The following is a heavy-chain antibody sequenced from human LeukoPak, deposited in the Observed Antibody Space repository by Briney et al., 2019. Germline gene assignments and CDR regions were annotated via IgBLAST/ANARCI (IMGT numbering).Heavy chain of an antibody. CDR3: ARAAWVPDYYDSSGEAFDI. Sequence: GGSLRLSCAASGFTFSSYSMNWVRQAPGKGLEWVSSISSSSSYIYYADSVEGRFTISRDNAKNSLYLQMNSLRAEDTAVYYCARAAWVPDYYDSSGEAFDIWGQGTMVTVSS. J-gene: IGHJ3*02. CDR1: GFTFSSYS. CDR2: ISSSSSYI. D-gene: IGHD3-22*01. V-gene: IGHV3-21*01.